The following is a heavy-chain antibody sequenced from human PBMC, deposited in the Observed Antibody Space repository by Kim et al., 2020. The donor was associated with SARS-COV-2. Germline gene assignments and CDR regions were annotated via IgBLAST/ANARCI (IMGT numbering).Heavy chain of an antibody. D-gene: IGHD6-6*01. CDR3: AEAFIAARGTCPDY. CDR1: GFTFSSYG. V-gene: IGHV3-30*18. J-gene: IGHJ4*02. CDR2: ISYDGSNK. Sequence: GGSLRLSCAASGFTFSSYGMHWVRQAPGKGLEWVAVISYDGSNKYYADSVKGRCTIARDNSKNTLYLQRNSLRAEDTAVQYCAEAFIAARGTCPDYWGQGTLVTVSS.